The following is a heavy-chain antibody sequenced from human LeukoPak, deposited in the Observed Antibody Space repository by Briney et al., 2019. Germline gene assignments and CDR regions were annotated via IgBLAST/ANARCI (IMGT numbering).Heavy chain of an antibody. CDR1: GGTFSSYG. J-gene: IGHJ4*02. CDR2: IIPKFGRT. Sequence: APVKVSCKASGGTFSSYGICWVRQAPGQGLEWMGGIIPKFGRTHYAQKFQGRVTVTADESTSTAYMELSGLGPEDTAVYYCARDSTGGSYYKFDYWGQGTLVTVSS. D-gene: IGHD1-26*01. V-gene: IGHV1-69*01. CDR3: ARDSTGGSYYKFDY.